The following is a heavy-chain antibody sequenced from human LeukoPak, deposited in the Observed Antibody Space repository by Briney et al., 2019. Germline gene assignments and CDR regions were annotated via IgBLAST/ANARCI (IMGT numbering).Heavy chain of an antibody. CDR2: IKNDGRTT. CDR1: GFTFRVAW. J-gene: IGHJ4*02. CDR3: TTGYSGSGHDHS. D-gene: IGHD1-26*01. V-gene: IGHV3-15*01. Sequence: GGSLRLSCAASGFTFRVAWMNWVRQAPGKGLEWVALIKNDGRTTDHAAPVKGRFTISRDDSQNTLFLQMNSLKTEDTGVYHCTTGYSGSGHDHSWGRGTLVTVSS.